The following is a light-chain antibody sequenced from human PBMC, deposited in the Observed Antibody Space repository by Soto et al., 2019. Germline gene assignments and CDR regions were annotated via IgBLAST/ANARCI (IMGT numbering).Light chain of an antibody. Sequence: RASQSISSSSLAWYQQEPGRAPRLLIYHTSSRATGIPDRFFGSGTGTDFTHISGRLVPADLPVYSFRQHDSSPRKFGQGTKVEIK. CDR1: QSISSSS. CDR2: HTS. V-gene: IGKV3-20*01. J-gene: IGKJ1*01. CDR3: RQHDSSPRK.